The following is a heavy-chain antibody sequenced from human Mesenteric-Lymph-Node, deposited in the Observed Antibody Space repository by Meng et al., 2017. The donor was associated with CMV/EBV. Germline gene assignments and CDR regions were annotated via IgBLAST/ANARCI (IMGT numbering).Heavy chain of an antibody. Sequence: SETLSLTCTVSGGSISSYYWSWIRQPPGKGLEWIGYIYYSGSTNYNPSLKSRVTISVDTSKNQFSLKLSSVTAADTAVYYCARVYSSSGLYYYGMDVWGQGTTVTVSS. J-gene: IGHJ6*02. V-gene: IGHV4-59*01. CDR2: IYYSGST. CDR1: GGSISSYY. CDR3: ARVYSSSGLYYYGMDV. D-gene: IGHD6-6*01.